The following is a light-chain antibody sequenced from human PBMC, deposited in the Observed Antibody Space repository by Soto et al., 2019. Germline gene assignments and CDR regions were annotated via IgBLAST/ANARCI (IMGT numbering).Light chain of an antibody. CDR2: RAS. Sequence: EIGISQAPTTLSVSPGERATVSCRASQSVSSNLAWYHQKPGQAPRRLIYRASPRATGNPARFSGSGSGTEFTPTISSLQSEDFAVYYCQQYNNWPRYTFGQGTNMDIK. J-gene: IGKJ2*01. CDR3: QQYNNWPRYT. CDR1: QSVSSN. V-gene: IGKV3-15*01.